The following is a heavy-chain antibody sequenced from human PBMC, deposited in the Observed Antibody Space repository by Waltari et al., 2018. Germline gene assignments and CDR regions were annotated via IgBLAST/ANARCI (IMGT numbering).Heavy chain of an antibody. V-gene: IGHV4-38-2*02. D-gene: IGHD6-25*01. J-gene: IGHJ4*02. Sequence: QVQLRESGPGLVRSSETLSLTCTVSGHSVNNVFYWAWIRQSPGGGLEWIASIYHTGSSQYNSSLKSRVSISTDMSTKQFFLTLTHLTAADTAVYYCAEEGNTTAGLFDSWGQGTLVTVSS. CDR3: AEEGNTTAGLFDS. CDR1: GHSVNNVFY. CDR2: IYHTGSS.